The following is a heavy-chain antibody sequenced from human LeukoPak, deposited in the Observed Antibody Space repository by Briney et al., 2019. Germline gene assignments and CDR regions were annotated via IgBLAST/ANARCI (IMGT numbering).Heavy chain of an antibody. CDR3: AKDYGAFCFDS. J-gene: IGHJ4*02. CDR2: TIPDSGDT. V-gene: IGHV1-2*02. CDR1: GYTFTGYY. Sequence: ASVKVSCKASGYTFTGYYIHWVRQAPGQGLEWMGWTIPDSGDTNYAQKFQDRVTMTRDTSISTAYMELSGLRSDDTALYYCAKDYGAFCFDSWGQGTLVTVSS. D-gene: IGHD4-17*01.